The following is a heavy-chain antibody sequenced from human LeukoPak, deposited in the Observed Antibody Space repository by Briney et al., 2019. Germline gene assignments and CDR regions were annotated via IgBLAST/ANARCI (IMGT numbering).Heavy chain of an antibody. V-gene: IGHV3-74*01. CDR2: INPDGSST. CDR1: EFTLSSYW. J-gene: IGHJ6*04. CDR3: ARDLHGSRDV. D-gene: IGHD3-10*01. Sequence: GGSLRLSCADSEFTLSSYWVHWVRQAPGKGLEWVSRINPDGSSTSYADSVKGRFTISRDNAKNTLYLQMDSLRAEDTAVYYCARDLHGSRDVWDKGTTVTVSS.